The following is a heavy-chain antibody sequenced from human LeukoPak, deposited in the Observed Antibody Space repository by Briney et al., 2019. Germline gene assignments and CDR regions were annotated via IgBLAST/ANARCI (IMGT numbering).Heavy chain of an antibody. CDR3: ARAPSEIGGYYPEYFRH. J-gene: IGHJ1*01. V-gene: IGHV3-74*01. CDR2: IKSDGST. D-gene: IGHD3-22*01. CDR1: GFTFSSYW. Sequence: PGGSLRLSCAASGFTFSSYWMHWVRQAPGKGLVWLSRIKSDGSTRYADSVKGRFTVSRDNAKNTVSLQMNSLRAEDTGVYYCARAPSEIGGYYPEYFRHWGQGTLVIVSS.